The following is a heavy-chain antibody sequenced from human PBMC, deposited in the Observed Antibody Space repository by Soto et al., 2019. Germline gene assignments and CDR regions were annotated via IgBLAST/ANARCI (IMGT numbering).Heavy chain of an antibody. V-gene: IGHV4-59*01. D-gene: IGHD1-26*01. CDR1: GGSMSEYF. CDR3: AGGREIDRFDY. CDR2: IYYLGST. J-gene: IGHJ4*02. Sequence: PSETLSLTCSVSGGSMSEYFWSWIRQSPGKGLEWIGYIYYLGSTDYNPSLKSRVTISVDTSKRQFSLRLTSVTAADTAVYFCAGGREIDRFDYRGQRVVVTVSS.